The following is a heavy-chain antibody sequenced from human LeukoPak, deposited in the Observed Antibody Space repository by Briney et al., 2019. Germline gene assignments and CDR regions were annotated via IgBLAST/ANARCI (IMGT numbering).Heavy chain of an antibody. D-gene: IGHD3-3*01. CDR2: IIPLFGPA. Sequence: SVKVSCKNSGGTFSSFAINWVRHAPGQGLEWMGGIIPLFGPANYAQKFPGRVTITPDASTSTVYMELSSLRSEDTAVFYCAGSLLEWLAPRYYFDYWGQGTLVTVSS. CDR1: GGTFSSFA. J-gene: IGHJ4*02. CDR3: AGSLLEWLAPRYYFDY. V-gene: IGHV1-69*13.